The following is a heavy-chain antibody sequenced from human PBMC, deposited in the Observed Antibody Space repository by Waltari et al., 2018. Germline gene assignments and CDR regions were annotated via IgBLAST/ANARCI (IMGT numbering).Heavy chain of an antibody. Sequence: QVQLVQSGAEVKKPGSSVKVSCKASGGTFSSYAISWVRQAPGQGLGWMGGIIPIFGTANYAQKFQGRVTITADKSTSTAYMELSSLRSEDTAVYYCARDVTIFGVAHYYMDVWGKGTTVTVSS. J-gene: IGHJ6*03. D-gene: IGHD3-3*01. CDR2: IIPIFGTA. CDR3: ARDVTIFGVAHYYMDV. V-gene: IGHV1-69*14. CDR1: GGTFSSYA.